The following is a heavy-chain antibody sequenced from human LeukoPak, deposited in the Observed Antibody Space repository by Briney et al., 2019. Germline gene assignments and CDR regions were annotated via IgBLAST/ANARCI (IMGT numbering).Heavy chain of an antibody. J-gene: IGHJ4*02. V-gene: IGHV3-74*01. Sequence: GGSLRLSCAASGFTFSRYWMHWVRQAPGKGLVWVSRINRDGSIISYADSVRGRFTISRDNAKNTLYLQMNGLRAEDTAVYYCARNGLGEWELLHVWGQGTLVTVSS. D-gene: IGHD1-26*01. CDR2: INRDGSII. CDR3: ARNGLGEWELLHV. CDR1: GFTFSRYW.